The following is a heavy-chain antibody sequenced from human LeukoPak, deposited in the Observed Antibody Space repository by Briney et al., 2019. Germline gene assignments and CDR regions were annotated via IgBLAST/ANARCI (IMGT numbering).Heavy chain of an antibody. J-gene: IGHJ6*03. CDR2: IHHSGST. CDR1: GGSFSGYY. D-gene: IGHD5-18*01. CDR3: ARERGRSYGSVPYYYYYMDV. V-gene: IGHV4-34*01. Sequence: SETLSLTCAVYGGSFSGYYWSWIHQPPGRGLEWIGEIHHSGSTNYNPSLKSRVTISVDTSKNQFSLKLSSVTAADTAVYYCARERGRSYGSVPYYYYYMDVWGKGTTVTVSS.